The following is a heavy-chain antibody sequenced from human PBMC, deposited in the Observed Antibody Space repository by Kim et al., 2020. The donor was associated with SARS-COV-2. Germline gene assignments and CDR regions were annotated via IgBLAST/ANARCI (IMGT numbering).Heavy chain of an antibody. J-gene: IGHJ6*03. D-gene: IGHD2-15*01. CDR3: ARAYSNYNYYYMDV. V-gene: IGHV4-4*07. Sequence: NPALQSRITVSIDTSKTQFSLKLSAVTAADTAVYYCARAYSNYNYYYMDVWGKGTTVTVSS.